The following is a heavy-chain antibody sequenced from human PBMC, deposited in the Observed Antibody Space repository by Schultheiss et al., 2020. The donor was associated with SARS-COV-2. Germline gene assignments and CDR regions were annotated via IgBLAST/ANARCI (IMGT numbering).Heavy chain of an antibody. CDR3: ARVTIFGAKGPLYYYYMDV. CDR1: GGSISSYY. V-gene: IGHV4-59*12. Sequence: SETLSLTCTVSGGSISSYYWSWIRQPPGKGLEWIGYIYYSGSTNYNPSLKSRVTMSVDTSKNQFSLKLSSVTAADTAVYYCARVTIFGAKGPLYYYYMDVWGKGTTVTVSS. J-gene: IGHJ6*03. D-gene: IGHD3-3*01. CDR2: IYYSGST.